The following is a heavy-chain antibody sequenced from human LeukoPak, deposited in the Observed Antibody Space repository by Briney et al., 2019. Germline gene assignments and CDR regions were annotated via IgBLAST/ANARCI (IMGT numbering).Heavy chain of an antibody. CDR1: GYTFTSYG. V-gene: IGHV1-18*01. CDR3: AREGGHIVATIPFDY. CDR2: ISDYNGNT. Sequence: GASVKVSCKASGYTFTSYGISWVRQAPGQGLEWMGWISDYNGNTNYAQKLQGRVTMTTDTSTSTAYMELRSLRSDDTAVYYCAREGGHIVATIPFDYWGQGTLVTVSS. D-gene: IGHD5-12*01. J-gene: IGHJ4*02.